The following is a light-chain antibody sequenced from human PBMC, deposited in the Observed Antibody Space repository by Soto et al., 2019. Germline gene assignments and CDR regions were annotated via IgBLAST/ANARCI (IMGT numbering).Light chain of an antibody. J-gene: IGKJ1*01. CDR2: DTS. CDR1: HSVSSK. Sequence: ETVMTQSPATLYVSPGERVTLSCRASHSVSSKLAWYQQKPGQPPRLLIYDTSTRATGIPARFSGSGSETEFTLTISSLQSGDFAIYYCQQYSNWPPWTFGQGTRVEVK. CDR3: QQYSNWPPWT. V-gene: IGKV3-15*01.